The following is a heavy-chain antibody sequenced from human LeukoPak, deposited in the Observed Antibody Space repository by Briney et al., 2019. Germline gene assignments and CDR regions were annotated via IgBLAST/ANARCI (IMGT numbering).Heavy chain of an antibody. V-gene: IGHV4-34*01. CDR2: ISHSGST. J-gene: IGHJ6*02. CDR3: ASYSGYDYYYYYGMDV. CDR1: GGSFSGYY. D-gene: IGHD5-12*01. Sequence: PSETLSLTCAVYGGSFSGYYWSWIRQPPGKGLEWIGEISHSGSTNYTPSLKSRVTISVDTSKNQFSLKLSSVTAADTAVYYCASYSGYDYYYYYGMDVWGQGTTVTVSS.